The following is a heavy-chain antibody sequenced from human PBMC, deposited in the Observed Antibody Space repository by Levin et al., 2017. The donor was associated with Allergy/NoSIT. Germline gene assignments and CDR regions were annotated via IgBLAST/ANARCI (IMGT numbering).Heavy chain of an antibody. CDR1: GFTFSSYA. CDR3: ARSGAGYYDSSGYSHYDY. D-gene: IGHD3-22*01. CDR2: ISYDGSNK. Sequence: GESLKISCAASGFTFSSYAMHWVRQAPGEGLEWVAVISYDGSNKYYADSVKGRFTISRDNSKNTLYLQMNSLRAEDTAVYYCARSGAGYYDSSGYSHYDYWGQGTLVTVSS. J-gene: IGHJ4*02. V-gene: IGHV3-30-3*01.